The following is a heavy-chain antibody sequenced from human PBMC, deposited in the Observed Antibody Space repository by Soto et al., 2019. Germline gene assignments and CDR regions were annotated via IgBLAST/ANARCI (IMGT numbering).Heavy chain of an antibody. CDR2: IYWDDDK. CDR3: AHVYGGYDNFDY. D-gene: IGHD5-12*01. V-gene: IGHV2-5*02. CDR1: GFSLSTSGVG. J-gene: IGHJ4*02. Sequence: QITLKESGPTLVKPTQTLTLTCTFSGFSLSTSGVGVGWIRQPPGKALEWLALIYWDDDKRYSPSLKSRLTITKDTSKNQVVLTMTNMDPVDTATFYCAHVYGGYDNFDYWGQGTLVTVSS.